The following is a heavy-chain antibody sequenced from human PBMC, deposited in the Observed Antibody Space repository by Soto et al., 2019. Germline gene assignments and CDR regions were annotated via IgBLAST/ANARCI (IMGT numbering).Heavy chain of an antibody. J-gene: IGHJ6*02. CDR2: IDPSDSYT. D-gene: IGHD6-6*01. CDR3: ASAQYSSSSEYYYYYGMDV. V-gene: IGHV5-10-1*01. Sequence: PRESLKISCKGSGYSFTSYWISWVRQMPGKGLEWMGRIDPSDSYTNYSPSFQGHVTISADKSISTAYLQWSSLKASDTAMYYCASAQYSSSSEYYYYYGMDVWGQGTTVTVSS. CDR1: GYSFTSYW.